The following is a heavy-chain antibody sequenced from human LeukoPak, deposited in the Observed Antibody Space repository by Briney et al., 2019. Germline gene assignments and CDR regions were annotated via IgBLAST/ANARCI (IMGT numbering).Heavy chain of an antibody. V-gene: IGHV4-34*01. CDR3: ARGLPAMYNYDFWSGPPDV. CDR2: SNSSGST. CDR1: GGSFSGYY. Sequence: SETLSLTCAVYGGSFSGYYWKWIRQPPGNGLEWIGASNSSGSTKYNPSLNSRVTISVDTSKNQFSLKLSSVTAADTAVYYCARGLPAMYNYDFWSGPPDVWGKGTTVTVSS. D-gene: IGHD3-3*01. J-gene: IGHJ6*04.